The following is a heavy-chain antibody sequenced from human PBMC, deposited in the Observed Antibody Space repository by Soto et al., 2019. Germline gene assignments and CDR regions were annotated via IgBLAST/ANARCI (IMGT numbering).Heavy chain of an antibody. CDR2: IYYSGST. J-gene: IGHJ4*02. CDR1: GGSISSYY. V-gene: IGHV4-59*01. D-gene: IGHD6-6*01. CDR3: ARERYSSSSCYFDY. Sequence: SETLSLTCTVSGGSISSYYWSWVRQPPGKGLAWIGYIYYSGSTNYNPSLKSRVTISVDTSKNQFSLKLSSVTAADTAVYYCARERYSSSSCYFDYWGQGTLVTVSS.